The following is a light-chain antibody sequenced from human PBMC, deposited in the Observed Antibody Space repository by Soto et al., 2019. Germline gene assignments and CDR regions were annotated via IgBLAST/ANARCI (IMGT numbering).Light chain of an antibody. CDR2: AAS. CDR3: QQYNNWPRTWT. CDR1: QSISSK. V-gene: IGKV3-15*01. Sequence: IVMTQSPATLSVSPLEIATLSFMASQSISSKLAWYQQKPGQAPRLLIYAASTRATGIPARFSGSGSGTEFTLTISSLQSEDFAIYYCQQYNNWPRTWTFGQGTKVDIK. J-gene: IGKJ1*01.